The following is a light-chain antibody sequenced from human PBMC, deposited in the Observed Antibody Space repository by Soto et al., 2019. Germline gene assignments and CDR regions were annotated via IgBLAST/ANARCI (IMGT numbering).Light chain of an antibody. CDR2: AAS. V-gene: IGKV1-27*01. CDR3: QHYHGPPFT. J-gene: IGKJ3*01. Sequence: DIQMTQSPSSLSAFVGDSVTFTCRASQGISNYLAWYHQKPGKVPKLLVYAASTLQSGVPSRFTGSGSGTEFTLTIRSLQPEDVGTYYCQHYHGPPFTFGPGTKLEIK. CDR1: QGISNY.